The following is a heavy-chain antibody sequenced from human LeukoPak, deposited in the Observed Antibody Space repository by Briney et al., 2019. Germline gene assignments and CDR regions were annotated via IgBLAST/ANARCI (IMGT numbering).Heavy chain of an antibody. V-gene: IGHV1-69*01. CDR2: IIRIFSTT. Sequence: SVKVSCKASGGTFSSYAIHWVRQAPGQGLEWMGGIIRIFSTTNYAQKFQGRVTISVDESTSTAYMELSSLRSEDTAVYYCASGYCSTTSCYVNPYFDYWGQGTLVTVSS. CDR1: GGTFSSYA. CDR3: ASGYCSTTSCYVNPYFDY. J-gene: IGHJ4*02. D-gene: IGHD2-2*03.